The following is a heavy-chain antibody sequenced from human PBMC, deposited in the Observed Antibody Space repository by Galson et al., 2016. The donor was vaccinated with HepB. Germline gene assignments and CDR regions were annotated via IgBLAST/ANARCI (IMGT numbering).Heavy chain of an antibody. CDR2: ISAYNGNT. J-gene: IGHJ6*02. CDR1: GYTFTNSG. Sequence: SVKVSCKASGYTFTNSGISWVRQAPGQGLEWMGWISAYNGNTNYAQKLQGRVTMTTDTSTNTAYMELRRLRSDDTAVYYCAREDYVRGSQSGMDVWGQGTTVTVSS. D-gene: IGHD3-16*01. V-gene: IGHV1-18*01. CDR3: AREDYVRGSQSGMDV.